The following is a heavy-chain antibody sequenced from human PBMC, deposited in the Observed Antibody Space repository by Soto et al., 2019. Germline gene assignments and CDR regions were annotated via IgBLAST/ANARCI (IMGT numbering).Heavy chain of an antibody. D-gene: IGHD3-10*01. Sequence: PSETLSLTCTVSGGSVSSGSYYWSWIRQPPGKGLEWIGYIYYSGSTNYNPSLKIRVTISVATSKNQFSLKLSSVTAADTAVYYCARDPNGSGAFDIWGQGTMVTVS. CDR2: IYYSGST. V-gene: IGHV4-61*01. CDR3: ARDPNGSGAFDI. CDR1: GGSVSSGSYY. J-gene: IGHJ3*02.